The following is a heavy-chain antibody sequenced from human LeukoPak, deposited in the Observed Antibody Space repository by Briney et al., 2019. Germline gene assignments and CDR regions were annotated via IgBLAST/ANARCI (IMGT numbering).Heavy chain of an antibody. V-gene: IGHV1-2*02. CDR3: ATTTSSRYSGNWFGP. Sequence: ASVKVSCKASGYTFTTYPMNWVRQAPGQGLEWMGWINPNSGGTNYAQKFQGRLTMTRDTSLSTAYMELSSLRSDDTAVYYCATTTSSRYSGNWFGPWGQGTLVTVSS. CDR1: GYTFTTYP. D-gene: IGHD2-21*01. J-gene: IGHJ5*02. CDR2: INPNSGGT.